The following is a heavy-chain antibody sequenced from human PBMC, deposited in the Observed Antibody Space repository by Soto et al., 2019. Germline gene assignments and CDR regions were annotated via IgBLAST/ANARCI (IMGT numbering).Heavy chain of an antibody. D-gene: IGHD3-10*01. V-gene: IGHV1-58*02. CDR1: GFTFTSSA. J-gene: IGHJ4*02. CDR3: AAVTFGVRGVIERDH. Sequence: QMQLVQSGPEVKKPGTSVKVSCKASGFTFTSSAMQWVRQARGQRLEWIGWIVVGSGNTNYAQKFQERVTITRDMSPSTAYMELSSLRAEDTAVYYCAAVTFGVRGVIERDHWGQGTLVTVSS. CDR2: IVVGSGNT.